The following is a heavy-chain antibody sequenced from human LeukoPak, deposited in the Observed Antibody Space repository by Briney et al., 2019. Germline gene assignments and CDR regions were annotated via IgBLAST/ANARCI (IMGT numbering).Heavy chain of an antibody. Sequence: ASVKVSCKASGYTFSDYYIHWVRQAPGQGPEWMGWINPDSGGTNYAQKFQGRVTMTRDTSITTVYMELSRLRFDDTALFYCTREARAGNWFDPWGQGTLVTVSS. V-gene: IGHV1-2*02. CDR3: TREARAGNWFDP. CDR1: GYTFSDYY. CDR2: INPDSGGT. J-gene: IGHJ5*02. D-gene: IGHD5-12*01.